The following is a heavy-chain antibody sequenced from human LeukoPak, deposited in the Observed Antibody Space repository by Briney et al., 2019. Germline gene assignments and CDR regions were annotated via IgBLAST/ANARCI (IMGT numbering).Heavy chain of an antibody. J-gene: IGHJ4*02. CDR2: ISGSGGST. D-gene: IGHD3-16*01. CDR1: GFTFSSYA. CDR3: AKDDDYVWGSSPPFDY. Sequence: GGSLRLSCAASGFTFSSYAMSWVRQAPGKGLEWVSAISGSGGSTYYADSVKGRFTISRDNSKNTLYLQMNSLRAEDTAVYYCAKDDDYVWGSSPPFDYWGQGTLVTVSS. V-gene: IGHV3-23*01.